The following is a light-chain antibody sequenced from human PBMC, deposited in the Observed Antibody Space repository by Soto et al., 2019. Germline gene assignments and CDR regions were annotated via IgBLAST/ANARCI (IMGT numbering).Light chain of an antibody. V-gene: IGLV1-47*01. CDR3: AAWDDSLSGWV. CDR1: SSNIGSNY. CDR2: RNN. Sequence: QAVVTQPPSASGTPWQRVTISCSGSSSNIGSNYVYWYQQLPGTAPKLLIYRNNQRPSGVPDRFSGSKSGTSASLAISGLRSEDEADYYCAAWDDSLSGWVFGGGTKLTVL. J-gene: IGLJ3*02.